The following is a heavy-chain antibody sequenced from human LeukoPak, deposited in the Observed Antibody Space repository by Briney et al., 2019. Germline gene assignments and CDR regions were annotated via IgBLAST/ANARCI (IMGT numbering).Heavy chain of an antibody. CDR1: GYTFTSNY. D-gene: IGHD6-6*01. Sequence: ASVKVSCKAFGYTFTSNYMHWVRQAPGQGPEWMGVISPSGGSTTYAQKFQGRVTLTRDMSTSTGYLELSSLRSEDTAVYYCARGFDSSSSFNFDCWGQGTLVTVSS. V-gene: IGHV1-46*01. CDR2: ISPSGGST. CDR3: ARGFDSSSSFNFDC. J-gene: IGHJ4*02.